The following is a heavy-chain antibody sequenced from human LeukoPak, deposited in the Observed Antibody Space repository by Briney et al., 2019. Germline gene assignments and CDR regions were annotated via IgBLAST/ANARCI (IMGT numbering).Heavy chain of an antibody. V-gene: IGHV3-74*01. Sequence: GGSLRLSCAASGFTFSSYWMHWVRQAPGKGLVWVSRINSDGSSTSNADSVKGRFTISRDNAKNTLYLQMNSLRAEDTAVYYCAREAQGDGYKRGAFDIWGQGTLVTVSS. D-gene: IGHD5-24*01. J-gene: IGHJ3*02. CDR3: AREAQGDGYKRGAFDI. CDR1: GFTFSSYW. CDR2: INSDGSST.